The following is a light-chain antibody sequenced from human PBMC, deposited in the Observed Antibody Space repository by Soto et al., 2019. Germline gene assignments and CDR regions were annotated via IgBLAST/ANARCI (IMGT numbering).Light chain of an antibody. V-gene: IGLV2-8*01. CDR3: SSFAGRNTV. CDR1: SSDVGGYNY. Sequence: QSVLTQPPSASGSPGQSVTISCTGTSSDVGGYNYVSWYQHHPGKGPKLMSYEVSKRTSGVPDRFSGSKSGNTASLTVSGLQAEDEADYYCSSFAGRNTVFAGGTKVTVL. J-gene: IGLJ2*01. CDR2: EVS.